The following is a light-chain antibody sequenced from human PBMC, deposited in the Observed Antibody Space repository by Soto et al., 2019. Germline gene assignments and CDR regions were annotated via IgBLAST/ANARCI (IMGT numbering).Light chain of an antibody. J-gene: IGKJ4*01. CDR1: QGIGIY. V-gene: IGKV1-27*01. Sequence: DIPMTQSPSSLSASVGDRVTIACRASQGIGIYLAWYQQKPGKVPQLLIYDASTLQSGVPSRFSGSGSGTDFTLTISGLQPEDVATYYCQKYNGAPLTFGGGTKVEIK. CDR3: QKYNGAPLT. CDR2: DAS.